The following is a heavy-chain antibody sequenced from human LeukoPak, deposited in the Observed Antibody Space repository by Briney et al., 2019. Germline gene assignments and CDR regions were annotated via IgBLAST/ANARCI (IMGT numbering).Heavy chain of an antibody. CDR2: IKSKTDGGTT. Sequence: GGSLRLSCAASGFAFSNAWMSWVCQAPGKGLEWVGRIKSKTDGGTTDYAAPVKGRFTISRDDSKNTLYLQMNSLKTEDTAVYYCTTDTYGDYSYWYFDLWGRGTLVTVSS. D-gene: IGHD4-17*01. CDR3: TTDTYGDYSYWYFDL. V-gene: IGHV3-15*01. J-gene: IGHJ2*01. CDR1: GFAFSNAW.